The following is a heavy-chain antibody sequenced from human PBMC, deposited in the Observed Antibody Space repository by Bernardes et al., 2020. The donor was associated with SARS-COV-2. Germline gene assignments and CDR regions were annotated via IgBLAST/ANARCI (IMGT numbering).Heavy chain of an antibody. J-gene: IGHJ4*02. CDR1: GITSTKYD. CDR2: ISGSANTS. Sequence: GGSRRLSCAATGITSTKYDRSWARQAPGKGLEWVSWISGSANTSYYADSVKGRFTISRDNSKNTLFLQMDSLRAEDTAVYYCAKDDDRPLFGAPGFDSWGQGTLVTVSS. CDR3: AKDDDRPLFGAPGFDS. D-gene: IGHD3-3*01. V-gene: IGHV3-23*01.